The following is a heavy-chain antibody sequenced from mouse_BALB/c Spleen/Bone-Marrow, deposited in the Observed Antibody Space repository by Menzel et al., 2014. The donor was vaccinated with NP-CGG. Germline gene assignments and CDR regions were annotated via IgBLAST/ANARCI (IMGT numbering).Heavy chain of an antibody. CDR3: ARGYYGSSYLFDY. Sequence: VQRVESGPELVRPGVSVKISCKGSGYTFTDYAMHWVKQSHAKSLEWIGVISTYSGNTNYNQKFKGKATMTVDKSSNTAYMELARLTSEDSAIYYGARGYYGSSYLFDYWSQATTLTISS. J-gene: IGHJ2*01. CDR1: GYTFTDYA. D-gene: IGHD1-1*01. V-gene: IGHV1-67*01. CDR2: ISTYSGNT.